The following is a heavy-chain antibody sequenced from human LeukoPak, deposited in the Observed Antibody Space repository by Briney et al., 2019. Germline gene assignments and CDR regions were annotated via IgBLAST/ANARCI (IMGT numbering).Heavy chain of an antibody. D-gene: IGHD2-21*02. CDR3: ARETPNCGGDCFDY. CDR2: ISHSGRNNI. Sequence: PGGSLRLSCAASGFTLSNHEINWVRQAPGKGLEWVSYISHSGRNNIYYADSVKGRFTLSRDNAKNSLYLQMNSLRAEDTAIYYCARETPNCGGDCFDYWGQGTLVTVSS. J-gene: IGHJ4*02. V-gene: IGHV3-48*03. CDR1: GFTLSNHE.